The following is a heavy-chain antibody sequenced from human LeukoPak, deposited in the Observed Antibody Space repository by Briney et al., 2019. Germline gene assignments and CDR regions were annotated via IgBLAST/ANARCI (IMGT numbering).Heavy chain of an antibody. V-gene: IGHV3-66*01. CDR2: IYSGGST. CDR3: ARDWSSSWYGGYFDY. J-gene: IGHJ4*02. D-gene: IGHD6-13*01. Sequence: GGSLRLSCAVSGFTVSSNYMSWVRQAPGKGLEWVSVIYSGGSTYYAESVKGRFTISRDNAKNTLYLQMNSLRAEDTAVYYCARDWSSSWYGGYFDYWGQGTLVTVSS. CDR1: GFTVSSNY.